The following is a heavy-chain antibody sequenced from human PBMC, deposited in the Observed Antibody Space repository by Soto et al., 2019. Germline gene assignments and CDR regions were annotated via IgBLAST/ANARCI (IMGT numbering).Heavy chain of an antibody. CDR3: ARDQAIAQFDY. CDR1: GYTFTNYG. J-gene: IGHJ4*02. CDR2: INAYNGNT. D-gene: IGHD2-21*01. V-gene: IGHV1-18*01. Sequence: QVQLVQSGAEVKKPGASVKVSCKASGYTFTNYGISWVRQAPGQGLEWMGWINAYNGNTKYAQKLHGRVTMTTDTSTSTAYMERRSLSSADAAVYYCARDQAIAQFDYWGQGTLVTVAS.